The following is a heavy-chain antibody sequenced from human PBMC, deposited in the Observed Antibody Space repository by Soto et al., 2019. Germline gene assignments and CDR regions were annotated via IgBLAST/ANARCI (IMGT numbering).Heavy chain of an antibody. V-gene: IGHV4-30-4*02. CDR2: IYYSRSD. Sequence: PSETLSLTCTVSGDSTNSADYYWSWLRQPPGKGLERIGYIYYSRSDYYNPSLGRRATITIDTSRNQVSLNLMSGTVAATAVYYCARVVQLYDSSGYSFYCFDYWGQGALVTVSS. CDR3: ARVVQLYDSSGYSFYCFDY. J-gene: IGHJ4*02. CDR1: GDSTNSADYY. D-gene: IGHD3-22*01.